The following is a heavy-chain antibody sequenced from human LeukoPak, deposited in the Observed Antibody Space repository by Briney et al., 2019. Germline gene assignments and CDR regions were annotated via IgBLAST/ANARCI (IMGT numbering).Heavy chain of an antibody. CDR3: ARFRPSESRSGEVSSPDY. V-gene: IGHV4-59*01. D-gene: IGHD3-16*01. CDR1: GGSINTYY. J-gene: IGHJ4*02. Sequence: PSETLSLTCTVSGGSINTYYWSWIRQPPGKGLELIGHIYYTGNTKYNPSLKSRATISLDTSENQFSLRLISVTTADTAVYYCARFRPSESRSGEVSSPDYWGQGTLVTVSS. CDR2: IYYTGNT.